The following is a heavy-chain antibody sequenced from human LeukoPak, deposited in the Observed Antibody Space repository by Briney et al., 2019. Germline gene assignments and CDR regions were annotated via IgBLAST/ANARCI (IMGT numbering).Heavy chain of an antibody. CDR1: GGTFSTFG. D-gene: IGHD6-13*01. V-gene: IGHV1-69*06. Sequence: SVKVSCKASGGTFSTFGISWVRQAPGQGLEWMGGIIPIFGTANYAQKSQGRVTITADKSTSTAYMELSSLRSEDTAVYYCARDLVEQQLAPTYYYYYMDVWGKGTTVTVSS. CDR2: IIPIFGTA. CDR3: ARDLVEQQLAPTYYYYYMDV. J-gene: IGHJ6*03.